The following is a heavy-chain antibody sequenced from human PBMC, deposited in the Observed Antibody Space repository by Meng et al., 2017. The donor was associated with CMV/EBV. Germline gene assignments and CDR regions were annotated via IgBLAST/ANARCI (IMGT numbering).Heavy chain of an antibody. CDR2: IYYSGST. CDR1: GGSISSGDYC. D-gene: IGHD1-14*01. V-gene: IGHV4-30-4*08. Sequence: QVQLQESGPGLVKPSQTLSLTCTVSGGSISSGDYCWSWIRQPPGKGLEWIGYIYYSGSTYYNPSLKSRVTISVDTSKNQFSLKLSSVTAADTAVYYCARVTSRVAGAFDYWGQGTLVTVSS. J-gene: IGHJ4*02. CDR3: ARVTSRVAGAFDY.